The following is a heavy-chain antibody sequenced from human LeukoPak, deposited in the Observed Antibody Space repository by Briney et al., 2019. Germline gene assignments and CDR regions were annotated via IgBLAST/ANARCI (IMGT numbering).Heavy chain of an antibody. CDR2: ISGSGGST. J-gene: IGHJ4*02. CDR3: AKAGHLDLGTFDY. D-gene: IGHD3-16*01. Sequence: TGGSLRLSCAASGFTFSSYAMSWVRQAPGKGLEWVSAISGSGGSTYYADSVKGRFTISRDNSKNTLYLQMNSLRAEDTAVYYCAKAGHLDLGTFDYWGQGTLVTVSS. CDR1: GFTFSSYA. V-gene: IGHV3-23*01.